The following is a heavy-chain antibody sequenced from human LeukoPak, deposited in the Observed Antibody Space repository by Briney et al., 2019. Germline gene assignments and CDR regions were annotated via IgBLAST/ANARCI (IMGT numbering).Heavy chain of an antibody. D-gene: IGHD3-10*01. V-gene: IGHV3-23*01. Sequence: GGSLRLSCAASGFTFSSYAMSWVRQAPGKGLEWVSSISRSGDRTYYADSVKGRFTISRDNSKNTLYLQMSSLRAEDTAIYYCAKYNYYGSGSYYNDFDSWGQGTLVTVSS. CDR1: GFTFSSYA. J-gene: IGHJ4*02. CDR3: AKYNYYGSGSYYNDFDS. CDR2: ISRSGDRT.